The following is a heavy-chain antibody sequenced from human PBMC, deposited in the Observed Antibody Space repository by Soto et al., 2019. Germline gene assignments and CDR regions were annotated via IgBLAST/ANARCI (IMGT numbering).Heavy chain of an antibody. CDR2: ISGSGGST. J-gene: IGHJ6*02. CDR3: AKGEKRRYFDSYGMDV. D-gene: IGHD3-9*01. V-gene: IGHV3-23*01. CDR1: GFTFSSYA. Sequence: PGGSLRLSCAASGFTFSSYAMSWVRQAPGKGLEWVSAISGSGGSTYYADSVKGRFTISRDNSKNTLYLQMNSLRAEDTAVYYCAKGEKRRYFDSYGMDVWGQGTTVTVSS.